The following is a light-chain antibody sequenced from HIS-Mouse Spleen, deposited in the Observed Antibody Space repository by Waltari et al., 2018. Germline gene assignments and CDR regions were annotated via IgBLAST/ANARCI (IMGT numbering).Light chain of an antibody. Sequence: QSALTQPASVSGSPGQSITISCTGTSSDVGSYNLVSWYQQHPGKAPKLMIYEGSKRPSGLSNRFSGSKSGNTASLTISGLQAEDEADYYCCSYAGSSTFAYVFGTGTKVTVL. CDR1: SSDVGSYNL. CDR3: CSYAGSSTFAYV. CDR2: EGS. V-gene: IGLV2-23*03. J-gene: IGLJ1*01.